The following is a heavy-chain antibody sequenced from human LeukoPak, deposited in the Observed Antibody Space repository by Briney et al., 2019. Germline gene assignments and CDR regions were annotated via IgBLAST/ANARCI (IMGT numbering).Heavy chain of an antibody. J-gene: IGHJ4*02. D-gene: IGHD1-26*01. V-gene: IGHV3-7*01. Sequence: GGSLRLSCAASGFTFSYHWMTWVRQAPGEGLGWVANMKGDGSDRYYLDSVKGRFTISRDNTKNSLYLQMNSLRVEDTAVYYCARDWSDLTTNPPDYWGQGTLVTVSS. CDR3: ARDWSDLTTNPPDY. CDR2: MKGDGSDR. CDR1: GFTFSYHW.